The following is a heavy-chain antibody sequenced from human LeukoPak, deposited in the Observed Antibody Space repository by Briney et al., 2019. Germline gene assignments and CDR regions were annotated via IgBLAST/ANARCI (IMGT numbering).Heavy chain of an antibody. D-gene: IGHD3-22*01. CDR3: AKDFYDTSANGAFDI. J-gene: IGHJ3*02. Sequence: GRSLRLSCAASGFTFSTYAMHGVRQARGKGLEGVAVISYDGINKYYADSLKGRFTISRDNSKNTLYLQVNSLRPEDTAVYYCAKDFYDTSANGAFDIWGHGTMVTVSS. CDR1: GFTFSTYA. V-gene: IGHV3-30*18. CDR2: ISYDGINK.